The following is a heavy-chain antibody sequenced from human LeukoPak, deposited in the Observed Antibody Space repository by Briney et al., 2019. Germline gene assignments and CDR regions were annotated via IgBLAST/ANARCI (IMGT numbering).Heavy chain of an antibody. CDR1: GGTFSSYA. CDR3: AREDADYTFSFDF. D-gene: IGHD4-17*01. J-gene: IGHJ4*02. Sequence: SVKVSCKASGGTFSSYAISWVRQAPGQGLEWMGGIIPIFGTANFAQKFQGRVTITADESTSTAYTELSSLRSEDTAVYYCAREDADYTFSFDFWGQGTLVTVSS. V-gene: IGHV1-69*01. CDR2: IIPIFGTA.